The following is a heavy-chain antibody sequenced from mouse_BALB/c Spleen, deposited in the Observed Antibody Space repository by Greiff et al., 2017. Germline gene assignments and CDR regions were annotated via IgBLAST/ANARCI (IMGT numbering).Heavy chain of an antibody. D-gene: IGHD2-3*01. Sequence: VKVVESGPGLVAPSQSLSITCTVSGFSLTSYCVHWVRQPPGKGLEWLGVIWAGGSTNYNSALMSRLSISKDNSKSQVFLKMNSLQTDDTAMYYCARDKWDGYYSRFAYWGQGTLVTVSA. V-gene: IGHV2-9*02. CDR2: IWAGGST. J-gene: IGHJ3*01. CDR3: ARDKWDGYYSRFAY. CDR1: GFSLTSYC.